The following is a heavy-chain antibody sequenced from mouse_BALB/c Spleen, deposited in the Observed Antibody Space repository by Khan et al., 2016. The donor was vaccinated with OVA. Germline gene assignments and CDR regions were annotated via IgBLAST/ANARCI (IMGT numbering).Heavy chain of an antibody. CDR3: ARRGYDYGRGALFAY. J-gene: IGHJ3*01. CDR1: GFSLTNYS. Sequence: VQLKESGPGLVQPSQSLSITCTVSGFSLTNYSVHWVRQSPGKGLEWLGVIWSAGSTDYNAAFISGLTIRKDNSRSQVFFKMNSLQPNDTAIYYCARRGYDYGRGALFAYWGQGTLVTVSA. CDR2: IWSAGST. D-gene: IGHD2-4*01. V-gene: IGHV2-2*02.